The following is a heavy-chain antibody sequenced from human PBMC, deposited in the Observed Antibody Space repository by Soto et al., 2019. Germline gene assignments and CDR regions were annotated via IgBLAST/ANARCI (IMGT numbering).Heavy chain of an antibody. V-gene: IGHV3-53*01. D-gene: IGHD2-8*01. CDR3: ARDHRLYGNFDY. CDR1: VFRVSNMY. CDR2: IYSGGKK. J-gene: IGHJ4*02. Sequence: PRGFLLIYCGLSVFRVSNMYMSLVGQAPGKGLEWVSPIYSGGKKYYAESVKGRFTISRDNSKNTLYLQMNSLRAEDTAVYYCARDHRLYGNFDYWGQGTMVTVSS.